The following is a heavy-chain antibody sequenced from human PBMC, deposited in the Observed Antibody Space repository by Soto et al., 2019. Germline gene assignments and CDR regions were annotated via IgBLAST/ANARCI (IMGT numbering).Heavy chain of an antibody. CDR2: ISYDGSNK. CDR3: ARDGVGPTYSGFDN. CDR1: GFTFSNYA. J-gene: IGHJ4*02. D-gene: IGHD1-26*01. Sequence: QVQLVESGGGVVQPGRSLRLSCAASGFTFSNYAMYWVRQAPGKGLEWVAVISYDGSNKYYADSVKGRFSISRDNSKNTLYLQMNSLRVEDTAVYYCARDGVGPTYSGFDNWGQGTLVTVSS. V-gene: IGHV3-30-3*01.